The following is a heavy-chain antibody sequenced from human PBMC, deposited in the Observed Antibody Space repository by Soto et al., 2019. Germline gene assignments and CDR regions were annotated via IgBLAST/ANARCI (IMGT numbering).Heavy chain of an antibody. J-gene: IGHJ6*02. V-gene: IGHV1-69*13. Sequence: GASVKVSCKASGGTFSSYAISWVRQAPGQGLEWMGGIIPIFGTANYAQKFQGRVTITADESTSTAYMELSSLRSEDTAVYYCARWVMTGSYYYYYGMDVWGQGTTVTVSS. CDR2: IIPIFGTA. D-gene: IGHD3-9*01. CDR1: GGTFSSYA. CDR3: ARWVMTGSYYYYYGMDV.